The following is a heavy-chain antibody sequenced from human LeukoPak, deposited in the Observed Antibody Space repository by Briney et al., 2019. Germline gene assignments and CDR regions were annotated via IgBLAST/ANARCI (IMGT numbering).Heavy chain of an antibody. V-gene: IGHV4-4*07. CDR2: IYTSGST. J-gene: IGHJ4*02. CDR1: GGSISSYY. Sequence: PSETLSLTCTVSGGSISSYYWSWLRQPAGKGLEWIGRIYTSGSTNYNPSLKSRVTMSVDTSKNQFSLKLSSVTAADTAVYYCAREYSYGPRKGTIDYWGQGTLVTVSS. D-gene: IGHD5-18*01. CDR3: AREYSYGPRKGTIDY.